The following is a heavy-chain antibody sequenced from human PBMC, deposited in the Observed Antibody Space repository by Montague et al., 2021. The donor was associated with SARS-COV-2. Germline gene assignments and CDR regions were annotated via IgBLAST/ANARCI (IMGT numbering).Heavy chain of an antibody. J-gene: IGHJ6*02. CDR1: GGSIRSVSYY. CDR2: IYGSGST. Sequence: TLSLTCTVSGGSIRSVSYYWSWIRQPAGKGLEWIGRIYGSGSTNYNPSLKSRVTISVDTSKNQFSLKVSSVTAADTAVYYCAKDYGDYSYYYGFDDWGQGTTVTVSS. CDR3: AKDYGDYSYYYGFDD. D-gene: IGHD4-17*01. V-gene: IGHV4-61*02.